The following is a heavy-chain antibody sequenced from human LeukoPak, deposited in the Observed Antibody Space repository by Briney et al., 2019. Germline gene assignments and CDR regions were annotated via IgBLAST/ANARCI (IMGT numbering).Heavy chain of an antibody. Sequence: ASVKVSCKASGYTFTYYDINWVRQAPGQGLEWMGWMNPNSGNTGYAQKFQGRVTMTRNTSINTASMELSSLRSEDTAVYYCARGAAAAGAGMDWFAPWGQGTLVTVSS. V-gene: IGHV1-8*01. CDR2: MNPNSGNT. CDR3: ARGAAAAGAGMDWFAP. D-gene: IGHD6-13*01. J-gene: IGHJ5*02. CDR1: GYTFTYYD.